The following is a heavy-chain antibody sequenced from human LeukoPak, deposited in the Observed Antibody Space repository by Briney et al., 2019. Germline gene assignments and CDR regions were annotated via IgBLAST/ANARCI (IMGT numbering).Heavy chain of an antibody. Sequence: PGGSLRLSCAASGFSFSNYNMHWVRQAPGKGLEWVAFIRYDGSTKYYADSVRGRFTISRDNSKNTLHLQMNSLRTEDTAVYYCTKAQGIIDSWGQGTLVAVSS. V-gene: IGHV3-30*02. CDR3: TKAQGIIDS. J-gene: IGHJ4*02. CDR1: GFSFSNYN. D-gene: IGHD3-10*01. CDR2: IRYDGSTK.